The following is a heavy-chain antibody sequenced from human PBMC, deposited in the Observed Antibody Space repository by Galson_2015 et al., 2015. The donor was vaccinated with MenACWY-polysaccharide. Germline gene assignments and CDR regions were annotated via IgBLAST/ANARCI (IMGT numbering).Heavy chain of an antibody. CDR2: ISGRGGST. Sequence: SLRLSCAASGFTFSSYGMSWVRQAPGKGLEWVSGISGRGGSTYYADSVKGRFTISRDNSKNTLYLQMNSLRADDTAVYHCAKERTTVDIWGQGTMVTVSS. J-gene: IGHJ3*02. CDR3: AKERTTVDI. D-gene: IGHD4-17*01. CDR1: GFTFSSYG. V-gene: IGHV3-23*01.